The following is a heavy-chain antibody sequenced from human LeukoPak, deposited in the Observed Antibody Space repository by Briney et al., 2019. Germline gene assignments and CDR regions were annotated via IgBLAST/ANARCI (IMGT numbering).Heavy chain of an antibody. J-gene: IGHJ3*02. CDR3: ARQAPYYYDSTGYPHPLFDI. CDR2: IQSGGNT. Sequence: GGSLRLSCAASGFTFSSYAMSWVRQPPGKGLEWVSLIQSGGNTYYADSVKGRFSISRDNSENTVSLQMNSLRVEDTAVCYCARQAPYYYDSTGYPHPLFDIWGQGTRVTVSS. CDR1: GFTFSSYA. V-gene: IGHV3-66*04. D-gene: IGHD3-22*01.